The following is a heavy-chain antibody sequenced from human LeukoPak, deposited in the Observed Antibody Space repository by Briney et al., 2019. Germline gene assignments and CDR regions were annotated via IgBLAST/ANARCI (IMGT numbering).Heavy chain of an antibody. CDR1: GYTFTGYY. Sequence: ASVKVSCKASGYTFTGYYMHWVRQAPGQGLEWMGWINPNSGGTNYAQKFQGRVTMTRDTSISTAYMELSRLRSDDTVVYYCARQLAVADLYYYGMDVWGQGTTVTVSS. V-gene: IGHV1-2*02. J-gene: IGHJ6*02. D-gene: IGHD6-19*01. CDR2: INPNSGGT. CDR3: ARQLAVADLYYYGMDV.